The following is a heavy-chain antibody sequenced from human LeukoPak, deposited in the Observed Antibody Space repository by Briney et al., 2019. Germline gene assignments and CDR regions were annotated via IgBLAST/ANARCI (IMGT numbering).Heavy chain of an antibody. CDR2: IKQDGSEK. Sequence: GGSLRPSCAPSGFTFTSYWMSWVSQAPGKGLEWVANIKQDGSEKYYVDSVKGRFTISRDNAKNSLYLQMNSLRAEDTAVYYCAREEYGDHLWWGQGTLVTVSS. CDR1: GFTFTSYW. D-gene: IGHD4-17*01. V-gene: IGHV3-7*01. J-gene: IGHJ4*02. CDR3: AREEYGDHLW.